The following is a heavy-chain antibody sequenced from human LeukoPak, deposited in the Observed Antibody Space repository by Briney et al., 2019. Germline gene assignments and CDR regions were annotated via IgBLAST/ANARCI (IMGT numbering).Heavy chain of an antibody. CDR2: IFYSGST. CDR1: GGSISSYY. CDR3: ARGEWDLLFDY. D-gene: IGHD1-26*01. Sequence: PSETLSLTCTVSGGSISSYYWSRIRQPPGKGLEWIGYIFYSGSTNYNPSLKSRVTISVDTSKNQFSLKLSSVTAADTAVYYCARGEWDLLFDYWGQGTLVTVSS. V-gene: IGHV4-59*01. J-gene: IGHJ4*02.